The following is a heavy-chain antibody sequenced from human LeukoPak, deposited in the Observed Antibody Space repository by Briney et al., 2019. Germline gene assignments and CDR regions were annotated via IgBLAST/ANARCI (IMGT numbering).Heavy chain of an antibody. CDR1: GYYISSGYY. Sequence: SETLSLTCTVSGYYISSGYYWGWIRQPPGKGLEWIGSIYHSGSTNYNPSLKSRVTISVDTSKNQFSLKQSSVTAADTAVYYCARKGYGSGSYYDDYWGQGTLVTVSS. D-gene: IGHD3-10*01. CDR3: ARKGYGSGSYYDDY. V-gene: IGHV4-38-2*02. J-gene: IGHJ4*02. CDR2: IYHSGST.